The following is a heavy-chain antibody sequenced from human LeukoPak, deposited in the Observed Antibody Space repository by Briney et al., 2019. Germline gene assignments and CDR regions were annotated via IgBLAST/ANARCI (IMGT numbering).Heavy chain of an antibody. CDR1: GFTFSSYA. V-gene: IGHV3-23*01. D-gene: IGHD6-13*01. CDR2: ISGSGGST. Sequence: PGGSLRLSCAASGFTFSSYAMSWVRQAPGKGLEWVSAISGSGGSTYYADSVKGRFTISRDNSKNTLYLQMNSLRAEDTAVYYCAKDPGYSSSWGDAFDIWGQGTMVTVSS. CDR3: AKDPGYSSSWGDAFDI. J-gene: IGHJ3*02.